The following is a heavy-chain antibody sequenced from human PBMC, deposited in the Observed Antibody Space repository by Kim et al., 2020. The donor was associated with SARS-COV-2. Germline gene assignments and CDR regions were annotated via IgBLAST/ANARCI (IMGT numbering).Heavy chain of an antibody. CDR1: GFTFSNAW. Sequence: GGSLRLSCAASGFTFSNAWMNWVRQTPGKGLEWVGRIKSKTDGETTDYAAPVKGRFTISRDDSKNTLYLQMNSLKIDDTAMYFCTTDFSVDLLLWFGELSGSGAFDIWGQGTMVTVSS. CDR2: IKSKTDGETT. V-gene: IGHV3-15*01. J-gene: IGHJ3*02. CDR3: TTDFSVDLLLWFGELSGSGAFDI. D-gene: IGHD3-10*01.